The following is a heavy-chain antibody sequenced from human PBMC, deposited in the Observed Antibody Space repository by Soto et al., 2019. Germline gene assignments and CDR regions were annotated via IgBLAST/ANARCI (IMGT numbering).Heavy chain of an antibody. D-gene: IGHD2-21*01. V-gene: IGHV3-30*03. J-gene: IGHJ5*02. CDR3: ATNWGRNDWHDSFDP. Sequence: QVQLVESVGGVVQPGSSLRLSCAVSGFTINNYGMPWIRQAPGNGLEWVAMLSHNGKSTFYGDSVRGRFTVSRDESKNILYVEMNSQRSADTAMYSCATNWGRNDWHDSFDPWGQGTLVTVSS. CDR1: GFTINNYG. CDR2: LSHNGKST.